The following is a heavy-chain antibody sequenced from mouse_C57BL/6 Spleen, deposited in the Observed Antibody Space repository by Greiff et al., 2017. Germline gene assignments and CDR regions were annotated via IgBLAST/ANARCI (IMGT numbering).Heavy chain of an antibody. V-gene: IGHV1-15*01. Sequence: QVQLQQSGAELVRPGASVTMSCKASGYTFTDYELHWVKQTPVHGLEWIGAIDPETGGTDYNQKFKGQAILTADKSSSTAYSGRLRLTSEDSAVYYCTRGMSPGFAYWGQGTLVTVSA. J-gene: IGHJ3*01. CDR3: TRGMSPGFAY. CDR2: IDPETGGT. CDR1: GYTFTDYE.